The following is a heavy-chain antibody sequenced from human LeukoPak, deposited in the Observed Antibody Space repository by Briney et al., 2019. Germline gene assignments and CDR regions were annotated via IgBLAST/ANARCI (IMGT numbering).Heavy chain of an antibody. Sequence: SGGSLRLSCAASGFTFSSYAMTWVRQAPGKGLEWVSTISGSGGGGSTYYADSVKGRFTISRDNSESTLYLQMNSLRADDTAVYYCSREGWFTMTVVIIKRLDYWGQGAPVTISS. D-gene: IGHD3-22*01. CDR3: SREGWFTMTVVIIKRLDY. CDR2: ISGSGGGGST. V-gene: IGHV3-23*01. J-gene: IGHJ4*02. CDR1: GFTFSSYA.